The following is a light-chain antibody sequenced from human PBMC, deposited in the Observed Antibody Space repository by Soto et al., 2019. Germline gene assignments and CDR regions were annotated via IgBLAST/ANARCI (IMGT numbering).Light chain of an antibody. CDR2: EDS. J-gene: IGLJ2*01. CDR1: SSDVASYNL. Sequence: QSALTQPASVSGSPGQSITISCTGTSSDVASYNLVSWYQQHPGIAPKLMIYEDSKRPSGVSNRFSGSKSGNTASLTISGLQAEDEADYYCCSYAGSSPVVFGRGTKLTVL. V-gene: IGLV2-23*01. CDR3: CSYAGSSPVV.